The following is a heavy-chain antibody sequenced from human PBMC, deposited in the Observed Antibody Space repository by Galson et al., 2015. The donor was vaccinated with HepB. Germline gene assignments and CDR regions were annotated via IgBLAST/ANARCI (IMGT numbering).Heavy chain of an antibody. CDR1: GFTFSSYA. CDR3: AKVTGHYYFSSGLIPYYFDY. D-gene: IGHD3-22*01. CDR2: IRYDGSNK. J-gene: IGHJ4*02. Sequence: SLRLSCTASGFTFSSYAMHWVRQAPGQGLEWVAFIRYDGSNKYYADYLKGRFTITRDNSKNTMYLQMNSLRAEDTAVYYCAKVTGHYYFSSGLIPYYFDYWGQGTMVTVSS. V-gene: IGHV3-30*02.